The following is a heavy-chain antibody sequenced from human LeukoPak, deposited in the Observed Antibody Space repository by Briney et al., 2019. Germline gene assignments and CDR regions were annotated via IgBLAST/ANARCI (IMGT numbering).Heavy chain of an antibody. D-gene: IGHD4-11*01. CDR3: ARRYSNSYFDY. CDR2: VYQSGIT. CDR1: GYSISSGYY. J-gene: IGHJ4*02. V-gene: IGHV4-38-2*01. Sequence: SETLSLTCALSGYSISSGYYWGWIRRPPGKGMEWIGNVYQSGITYYNASLKSRVTISVDTSKNQFSLKLNSVTAADTAVYYCARRYSNSYFDYWGQGTLVTVSS.